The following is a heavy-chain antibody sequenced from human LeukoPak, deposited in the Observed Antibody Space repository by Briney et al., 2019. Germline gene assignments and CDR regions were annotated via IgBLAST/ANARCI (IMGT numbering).Heavy chain of an antibody. Sequence: SETLSLTCGVSGGSISGNNWWSWIRQPPGQGLEWIGNIYYSGSTYYNPSLKSRVTISVDTSKNQFSLKLSSVTAADTAVYYCATLTTPGWFNPWGQGTLVTVSS. CDR1: GGSISGNNW. CDR3: ATLTTPGWFNP. V-gene: IGHV4-4*02. J-gene: IGHJ5*02. CDR2: IYYSGST. D-gene: IGHD1-1*01.